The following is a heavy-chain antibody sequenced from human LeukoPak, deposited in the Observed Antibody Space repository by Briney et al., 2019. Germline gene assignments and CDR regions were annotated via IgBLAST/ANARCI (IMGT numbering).Heavy chain of an antibody. J-gene: IGHJ3*02. CDR2: IYDSGST. V-gene: IGHV4-59*12. CDR1: GGSINSYY. D-gene: IGHD6-13*01. CDR3: ARGVGSSWYRAAFDI. Sequence: SETLSLTCTVSGGSINSYYWSWIRQPPGKGLEWIGYIYDSGSTNYNPSLKSRVTISVDTSKNQFSLKLRSVTAADTAVFYCARGVGSSWYRAAFDIWGQGTMVTVSS.